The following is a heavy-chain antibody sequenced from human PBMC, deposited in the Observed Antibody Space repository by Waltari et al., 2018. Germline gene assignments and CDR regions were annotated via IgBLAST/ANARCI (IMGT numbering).Heavy chain of an antibody. CDR3: TTSRDEYTAMVFFDH. Sequence: DVQLVESGGGLVHPGGSLRLSCAASGFSVSTTHMSWVRQTPGKGVVWVSIIYPAGSTYNADSVVGRFTIYRDISQNTLHLQMNNLRPEDTAIYYCTTSRDEYTAMVFFDHWGQGTLVSVSS. CDR1: GFSVSTTH. V-gene: IGHV3-66*02. D-gene: IGHD5-18*01. J-gene: IGHJ4*02. CDR2: IYPAGST.